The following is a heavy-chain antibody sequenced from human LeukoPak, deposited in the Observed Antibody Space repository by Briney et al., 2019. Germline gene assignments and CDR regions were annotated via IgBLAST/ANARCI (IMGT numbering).Heavy chain of an antibody. CDR1: GGSFSGYY. J-gene: IGHJ4*02. CDR2: INHSGST. Sequence: SETLSLTCAVYGGSFSGYYWSWIRQPPGKGLEWIGEINHSGSTNYNPSLKSRVTISVDTSKNQFSLKLSSVTAADTAVYYCARGARMNYGSGSYDFDYWGQGTLVTVSS. V-gene: IGHV4-34*01. D-gene: IGHD3-10*01. CDR3: ARGARMNYGSGSYDFDY.